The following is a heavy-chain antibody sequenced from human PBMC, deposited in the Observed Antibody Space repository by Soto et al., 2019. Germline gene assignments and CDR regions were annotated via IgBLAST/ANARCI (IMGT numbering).Heavy chain of an antibody. CDR3: ARGRMTTVTTFGYYYYYGMDV. J-gene: IGHJ6*02. V-gene: IGHV3-7*01. Sequence: PGGSLRLSCAASGFTFSSYWMSWVRQAPGKGQEWVANIKQDGSEKYYVDSVKGRFTISRDNAKNSLYLQMNSLRAEDTAVYYCARGRMTTVTTFGYYYYYGMDVWGQGTTVTVSS. D-gene: IGHD4-17*01. CDR1: GFTFSSYW. CDR2: IKQDGSEK.